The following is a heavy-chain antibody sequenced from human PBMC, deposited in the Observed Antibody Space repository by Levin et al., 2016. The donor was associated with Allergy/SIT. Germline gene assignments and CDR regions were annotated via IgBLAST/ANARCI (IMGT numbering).Heavy chain of an antibody. CDR1: GGSISSYY. D-gene: IGHD6-19*01. CDR3: ARGGYSSGWYLTGRFDP. V-gene: IGHV4-59*01. J-gene: IGHJ5*02. Sequence: SETLSLTCTVSGGSISSYYWSWIRQPPGKGLEWIGYIYYSGSTNYNPSLKSRVTISVDTSKNQFSLKLSSVTAADTAVYYCARGGYSSGWYLTGRFDPWGQGTLATVSS. CDR2: IYYSGST.